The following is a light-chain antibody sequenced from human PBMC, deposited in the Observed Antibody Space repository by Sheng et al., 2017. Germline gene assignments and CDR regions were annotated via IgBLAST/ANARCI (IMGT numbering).Light chain of an antibody. CDR3: QSYDTSLGGTL. Sequence: QSVLTQPPSVSGAPGQTVTISCTGTDSNMGSVYDVRWYQLLPGASPDSSFLLMAIGPRGSRERFSGSKSGALASLSITGLRPEDEADYFCQSYDTSLGGTLFGGGTKLTVL. V-gene: IGLV1-40*03. J-gene: IGLJ3*02. CDR2: LMA. CDR1: DSNMGSVYD.